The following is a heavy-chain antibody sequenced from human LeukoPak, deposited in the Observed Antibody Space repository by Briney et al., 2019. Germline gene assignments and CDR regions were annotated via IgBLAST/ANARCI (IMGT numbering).Heavy chain of an antibody. V-gene: IGHV3-9*01. J-gene: IGHJ4*02. D-gene: IGHD3-3*01. Sequence: PGGSLRLSCAASGFTFDDYAMHWVRQAPGKGLEWVSGISWNSGSIGYADSVKGRFTISRDNAKNSLYLQMNSLRAEDTAVYYCARGFWSAYYIFDYWGQGTLVTVSS. CDR2: ISWNSGSI. CDR1: GFTFDDYA. CDR3: ARGFWSAYYIFDY.